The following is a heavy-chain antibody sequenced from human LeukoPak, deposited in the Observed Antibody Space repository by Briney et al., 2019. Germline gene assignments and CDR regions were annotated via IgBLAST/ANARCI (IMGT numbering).Heavy chain of an antibody. CDR1: GGSFSGYY. V-gene: IGHV4-34*01. CDR2: INHSGST. Sequence: SETLSLTCAVYGGSFSGYYWSWIRQPPGKGLEWIGEINHSGSTNYNPSLKSRVTISADTSKNQFSLKLSSVTAADTAVYYCARVYYDAFDIWGQGTMVTVSS. J-gene: IGHJ3*02. CDR3: ARVYYDAFDI. D-gene: IGHD3-10*01.